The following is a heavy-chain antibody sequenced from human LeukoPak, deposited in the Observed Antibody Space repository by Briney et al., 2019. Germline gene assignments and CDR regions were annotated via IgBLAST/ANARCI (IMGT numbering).Heavy chain of an antibody. CDR3: ARGRGTTMVRGVITNYFDL. D-gene: IGHD3-10*01. Sequence: GASVKVSCRASGYTFTAHYIHWVRQAPGQGLEWMGWIDPNSGGTNYAQEFLGSVTMTGDTSINTAFMELSRLRSDDTAIYYCARGRGTTMVRGVITNYFDLWGRGSLVTVSS. CDR1: GYTFTAHY. V-gene: IGHV1-2*02. CDR2: IDPNSGGT. J-gene: IGHJ2*01.